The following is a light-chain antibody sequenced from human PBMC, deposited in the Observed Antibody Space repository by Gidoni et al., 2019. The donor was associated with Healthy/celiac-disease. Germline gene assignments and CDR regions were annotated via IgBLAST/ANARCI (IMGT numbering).Light chain of an antibody. V-gene: IGKV3-20*01. CDR2: GAS. Sequence: VLTQSPGTLSLCPGERATLSCRASQSVSSSYLAWYQQKPGQAPRLLIYGASIRATGIPDRFSGSGSGTDFTLTISSLEPEDFAVYYCQQYGSSPWTFGPGTKVDIK. CDR1: QSVSSSY. J-gene: IGKJ3*01. CDR3: QQYGSSPWT.